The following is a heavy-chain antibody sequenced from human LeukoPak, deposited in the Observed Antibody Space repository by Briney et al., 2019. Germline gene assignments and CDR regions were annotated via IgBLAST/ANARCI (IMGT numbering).Heavy chain of an antibody. J-gene: IGHJ4*02. Sequence: SVKLSCKVSGYTLTELSMHGVRQAPGKGLEWMVGFDPQDGETIYAQKFQGRVTMTVDTSTDTAYMELSSLRSEDTAVYYCATNPGSQWGWNLLRLDYWGQGTLVTVSS. V-gene: IGHV1-24*01. CDR1: GYTLTELS. CDR3: ATNPGSQWGWNLLRLDY. D-gene: IGHD3-3*01. CDR2: FDPQDGET.